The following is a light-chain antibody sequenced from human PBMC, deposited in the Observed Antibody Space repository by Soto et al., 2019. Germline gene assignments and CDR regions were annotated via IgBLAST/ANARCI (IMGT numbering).Light chain of an antibody. CDR3: QHYIKWPRT. CDR1: QSIDTD. J-gene: IGKJ1*01. CDR2: GAA. V-gene: IGKV3-15*01. Sequence: IVVTQSPATLSASPGERSTLSFSSSQSIDTDLAWYQQKPGQAPRLLIFGAATRTTGVPARFSGSGSGTEFTLTISSLQSEDSAVYYCQHYIKWPRTFGQGTNVDIK.